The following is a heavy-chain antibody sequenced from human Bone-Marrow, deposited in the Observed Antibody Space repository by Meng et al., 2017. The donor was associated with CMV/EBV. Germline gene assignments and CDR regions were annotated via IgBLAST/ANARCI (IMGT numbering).Heavy chain of an antibody. CDR2: IYHSGST. CDR1: GGSISSSNW. Sequence: TCAGSGGSISSSNWWSWVRQPPGKGLEWIGEIYHSGSTNYNPSLKSRVTISVDKSKNQFSLKLSSVTAADTAVYYCASLSSGYYYGYRGQGTLVTVSS. D-gene: IGHD3-22*01. V-gene: IGHV4-4*02. CDR3: ASLSSGYYYGY. J-gene: IGHJ4*02.